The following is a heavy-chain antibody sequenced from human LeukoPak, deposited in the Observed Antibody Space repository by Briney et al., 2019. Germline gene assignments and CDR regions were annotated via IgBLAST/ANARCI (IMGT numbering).Heavy chain of an antibody. CDR1: GFTFSSYW. J-gene: IGHJ4*02. V-gene: IGHV3-74*01. CDR3: AKSLGVGAYTRYKGFDQ. D-gene: IGHD3-16*02. Sequence: GGSLRLSCAASGFTFSSYWMHWVRQVPGKGLVWVSRINSDGSSTSYADSVKGRFTISRDNAKNTLYVQMNSLRAEDTAVYYCAKSLGVGAYTRYKGFDQWGQGTLVTVSS. CDR2: INSDGSST.